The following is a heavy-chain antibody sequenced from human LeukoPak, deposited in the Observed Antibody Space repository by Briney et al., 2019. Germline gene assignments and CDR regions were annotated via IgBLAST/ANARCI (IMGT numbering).Heavy chain of an antibody. CDR1: GGSISSSNW. Sequence: SETLSLTCAVSGGSISSSNWWSWVRQPPGKGLEWIGEIYHSGSTNYNPSLKSRVTISVDKSKNQFSLKLSSVTAADTAVYYCVRCGSSSGTVWFDPWGQGTLVTVSS. V-gene: IGHV4-4*02. J-gene: IGHJ5*02. CDR2: IYHSGST. CDR3: VRCGSSSGTVWFDP. D-gene: IGHD6-6*01.